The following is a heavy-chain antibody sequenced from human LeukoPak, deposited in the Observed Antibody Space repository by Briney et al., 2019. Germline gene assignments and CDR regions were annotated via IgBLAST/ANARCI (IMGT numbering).Heavy chain of an antibody. CDR2: IYISGST. V-gene: IGHV4-4*07. Sequence: PSETLSLTCTVSGGSISSDYWSWIRQPAGKGLEWIGRIYISGSTNYNPSLTSRVTMSVDAPKNQFSLKLSSVNAADTAVYYCARERGGNYYFGMDVWGQGTTVTVSS. CDR1: GGSISSDY. D-gene: IGHD2-15*01. CDR3: ARERGGNYYFGMDV. J-gene: IGHJ6*02.